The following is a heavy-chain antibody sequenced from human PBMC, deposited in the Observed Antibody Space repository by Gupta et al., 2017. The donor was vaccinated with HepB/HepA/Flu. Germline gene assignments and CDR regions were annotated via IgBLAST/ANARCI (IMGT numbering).Heavy chain of an antibody. CDR3: AKEGELGGVKELLDP. CDR2: IWYDGSNE. D-gene: IGHD3-3*01. V-gene: IGHV3-33*06. CDR1: GFTFRNVA. J-gene: IGHJ5*02. Sequence: QVRLVESGGGVVQPGRSLRLSCVASGFTFRNVAMHWVRQTPDKGLEWVALIWYDGSNEKYADSVKGRFTISRDNSKNTLFLQMDSLRPEDTAIYYCAKEGELGGVKELLDPWGQGTLVTVSS.